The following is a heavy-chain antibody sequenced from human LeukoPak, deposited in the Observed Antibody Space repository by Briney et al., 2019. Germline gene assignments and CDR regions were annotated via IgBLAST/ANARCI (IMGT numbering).Heavy chain of an antibody. V-gene: IGHV3-7*01. CDR1: GFTFSSYE. D-gene: IGHD3-16*02. Sequence: PGGSLRLSCAASGFTFSSYEMNWVRQAPGKGLEWVANIKEDGSERNYVDSVRGRFTISRDNTKNSLYLEMNSLRAEDTAVYYCARDWGGGRYCSNDYWGQGTLVTVSS. J-gene: IGHJ4*02. CDR3: ARDWGGGRYCSNDY. CDR2: IKEDGSER.